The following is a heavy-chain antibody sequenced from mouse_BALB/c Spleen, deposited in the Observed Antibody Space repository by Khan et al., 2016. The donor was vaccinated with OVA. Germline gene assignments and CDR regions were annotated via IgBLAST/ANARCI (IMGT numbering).Heavy chain of an antibody. Sequence: QVQLKESGAELVKPGASVRLSCKASGYIFTNYYMYWVKQRPGQGLEWIGEIDPNNGAANFNEKFKTKATLTVDKSSSTTYMQLSSLTSEDSAVYYCIRSVYGALAYWGPGTLVTVSA. CDR1: GYIFTNYY. CDR2: IDPNNGAA. V-gene: IGHV1-53*01. D-gene: IGHD1-1*02. J-gene: IGHJ3*01. CDR3: IRSVYGALAY.